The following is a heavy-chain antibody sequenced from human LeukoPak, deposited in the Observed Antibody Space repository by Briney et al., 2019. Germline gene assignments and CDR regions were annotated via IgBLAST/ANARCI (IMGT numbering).Heavy chain of an antibody. V-gene: IGHV4-59*01. D-gene: IGHD5-18*01. Sequence: SSETLSLTCTVSGGSISSYYWSWIRQPPGKGLEWIGYIYYSGSTDYNPSLKSRVTISVDTSKNQFSLKLSSVTAADTAVYYCAREGFADTAMAIFDYWGQGTLVTVSS. J-gene: IGHJ4*02. CDR2: IYYSGST. CDR1: GGSISSYY. CDR3: AREGFADTAMAIFDY.